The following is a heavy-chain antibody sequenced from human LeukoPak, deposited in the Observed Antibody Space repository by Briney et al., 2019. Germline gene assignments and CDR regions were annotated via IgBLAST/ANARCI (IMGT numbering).Heavy chain of an antibody. CDR2: ISAYNGNT. V-gene: IGHV1-18*01. J-gene: IGHJ6*03. CDR3: ARGSRVMAVAGSYYYYMDV. D-gene: IGHD6-19*01. CDR1: GYTFTSYG. Sequence: ASVKVSCKASGYTFTSYGISWVRQAPGQGLEWMGWISAYNGNTNYAQKLQGRVTMTTDTSTSTAYMELRSLRSDDTAVYYCARGSRVMAVAGSYYYYMDVWGKGTTVTVSS.